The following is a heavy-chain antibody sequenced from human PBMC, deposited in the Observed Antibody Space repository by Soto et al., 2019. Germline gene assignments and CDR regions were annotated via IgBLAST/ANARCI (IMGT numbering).Heavy chain of an antibody. CDR3: ATSTPDCWSD. D-gene: IGHD3-3*01. Sequence: QVQLVESGGGVVQPGRSLRLSCAASGFTFSSYGMHWVRQAPGKGLEWVAVISYDGSNKYYADSVKGRFTISRDNSKNTLYLQMNSLRAEDTAVYYCATSTPDCWSDWGQGTLVTVSS. CDR2: ISYDGSNK. V-gene: IGHV3-30*03. CDR1: GFTFSSYG. J-gene: IGHJ4*02.